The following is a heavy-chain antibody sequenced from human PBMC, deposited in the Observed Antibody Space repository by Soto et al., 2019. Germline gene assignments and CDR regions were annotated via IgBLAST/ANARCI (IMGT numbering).Heavy chain of an antibody. CDR3: ARDYYDSSGYYYGIDY. Sequence: GGSLRLSCAASGFTFSSYSMNWVRQAPGKGLEWVSSISSSSSYIYYADSVKGRFTISRDNAKNSLYLQMNSLRAEDTAVYYCARDYYDSSGYYYGIDYWGQGTLVTVSS. V-gene: IGHV3-21*01. J-gene: IGHJ4*02. CDR1: GFTFSSYS. D-gene: IGHD3-22*01. CDR2: ISSSSSYI.